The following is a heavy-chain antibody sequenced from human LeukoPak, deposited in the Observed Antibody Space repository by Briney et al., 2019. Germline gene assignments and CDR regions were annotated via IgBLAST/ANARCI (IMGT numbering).Heavy chain of an antibody. CDR2: IYYSGST. D-gene: IGHD1-14*01. V-gene: IGHV4-61*05. J-gene: IGHJ3*02. CDR3: ARQIDNLDAFDI. CDR1: GGSISSSSYY. Sequence: PSETLSLTCTVSGGSISSSSYYWGWIRQPPGKGLEWIGYIYYSGSTNYNPSLKSRVTISVDTSKNQFSLKLSSVTAADTAVYYCARQIDNLDAFDIWGQGTMVTVSS.